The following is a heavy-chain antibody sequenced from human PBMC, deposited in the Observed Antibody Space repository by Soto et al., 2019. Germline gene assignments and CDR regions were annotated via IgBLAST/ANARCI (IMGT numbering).Heavy chain of an antibody. Sequence: SSETLSLTCTVSGGSISSSSYYWGWIRQPPGKGLEWIGSIYNSGSTYYNPSLKSRVTISVDTSKNQFSLKLSSVIAADTAMYYCARDARHGGYTHYFDFWGQGALVTVSS. CDR2: IYNSGST. CDR1: GGSISSSSYY. CDR3: ARDARHGGYTHYFDF. V-gene: IGHV4-39*07. D-gene: IGHD5-12*01. J-gene: IGHJ4*02.